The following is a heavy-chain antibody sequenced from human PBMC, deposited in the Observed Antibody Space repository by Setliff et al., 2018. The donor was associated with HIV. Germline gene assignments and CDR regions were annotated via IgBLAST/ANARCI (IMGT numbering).Heavy chain of an antibody. V-gene: IGHV3-74*01. CDR2: INSDGRST. D-gene: IGHD3-22*01. CDR1: GFTFSSYW. CDR3: ARVDYYDSSGYYDY. Sequence: GGSLRLSCAASGFTFSSYWMHWVRQAPGKGLVWVSRINSDGRSTSYADSVKGRFTISRDNAKNTLYLQMNSLRAEDTAVYYCARVDYYDSSGYYDYWGQGTLGTVSS. J-gene: IGHJ4*02.